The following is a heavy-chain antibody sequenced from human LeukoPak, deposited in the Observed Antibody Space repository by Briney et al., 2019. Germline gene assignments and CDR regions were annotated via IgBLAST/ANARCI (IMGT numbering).Heavy chain of an antibody. V-gene: IGHV1-18*01. J-gene: IGHJ3*02. CDR1: GYIFTSYG. D-gene: IGHD1-26*01. CDR3: ARAQTRYRKGAFDI. CDR2: ISAYNGNT. Sequence: ASVKVSCKASGYIFTSYGISWVRQAPGQGLEWMGWISAYNGNTNYAQKLQGRVTMTTDTSTSTAYMELRSLRSDDTAVYYCARAQTRYRKGAFDIWGQGTMVTVSS.